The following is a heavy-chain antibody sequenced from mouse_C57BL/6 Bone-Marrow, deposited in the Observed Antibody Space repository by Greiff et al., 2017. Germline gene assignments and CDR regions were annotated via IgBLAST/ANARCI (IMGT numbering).Heavy chain of an antibody. D-gene: IGHD1-1*01. CDR2: IDPENGDT. CDR1: GFNIKDDY. CDR3: TRGVLPYFDY. J-gene: IGHJ2*01. Sequence: VQLQQPGAELVRPGASVKLSCTASGFNIKDDYMHWVKQRPEQGLEWIGWIDPENGDTEYASKFQGKATITADTSSNTAYLQLSSLTAEDTAVYYCTRGVLPYFDYWGQGTTLTVSS. V-gene: IGHV14-4*01.